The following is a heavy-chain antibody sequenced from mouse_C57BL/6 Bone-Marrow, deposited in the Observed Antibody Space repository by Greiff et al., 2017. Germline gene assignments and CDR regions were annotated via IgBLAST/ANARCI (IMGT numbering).Heavy chain of an antibody. J-gene: IGHJ3*01. Sequence: DVMLVESGEGLVKPGGSLKLSCAASGFTFSSYAMSWVRQTPEKRLEWVAYISSGGDYIYYADTVKGRFTISRDNARNTLYLQMSSLKSEDTAMYYCTRDLPGTRFAYWGQGTLVTVSA. D-gene: IGHD4-1*01. V-gene: IGHV5-9-1*02. CDR3: TRDLPGTRFAY. CDR2: ISSGGDYI. CDR1: GFTFSSYA.